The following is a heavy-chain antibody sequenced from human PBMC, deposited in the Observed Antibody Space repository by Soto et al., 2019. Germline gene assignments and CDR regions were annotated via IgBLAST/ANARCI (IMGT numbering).Heavy chain of an antibody. Sequence: SETLSLTCTVSGGSISSSSYYWGWIRQPPGKGLEWIGSIYYSGSTYYNPSLKSRVTISGDTSKNQFSLKLSSVTAADTAVYYCARQSSAFGGVIATSVYYYYMDVWGKGTTVTVSS. CDR2: IYYSGST. V-gene: IGHV4-39*01. J-gene: IGHJ6*03. CDR1: GGSISSSSYY. CDR3: ARQSSAFGGVIATSVYYYYMDV. D-gene: IGHD3-16*02.